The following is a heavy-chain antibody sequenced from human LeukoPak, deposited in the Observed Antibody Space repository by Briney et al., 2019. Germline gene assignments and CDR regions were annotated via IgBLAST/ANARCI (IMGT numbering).Heavy chain of an antibody. CDR3: VKDSQYSSGWEGIDDY. Sequence: GGSLRLSCSASGFTFSSYAMHWVRQAPGKGLEYVSAISSNGGSTYYADSVKGRFTISRDNSKNTLYLQMSSLRAEDTAVYYCVKDSQYSSGWEGIDDYWGQGTLVTVSS. CDR1: GFTFSSYA. V-gene: IGHV3-64D*06. D-gene: IGHD6-19*01. CDR2: ISSNGGST. J-gene: IGHJ4*02.